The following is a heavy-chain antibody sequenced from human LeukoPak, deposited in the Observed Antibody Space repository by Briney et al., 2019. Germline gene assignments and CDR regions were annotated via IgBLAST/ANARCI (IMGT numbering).Heavy chain of an antibody. V-gene: IGHV4-59*01. J-gene: IGHJ4*02. CDR3: ARVGFREPAFDY. D-gene: IGHD3-10*01. CDR2: IYYSGST. Sequence: SETLSLTCTVSGGSISSYYWSWIRQPPGKVLEWIGYIYYSGSTNYNPSLKSRVTISVDTSKNQFSLKLSSVTAADTAVYYCARVGFREPAFDYWGQGTLVTVSS. CDR1: GGSISSYY.